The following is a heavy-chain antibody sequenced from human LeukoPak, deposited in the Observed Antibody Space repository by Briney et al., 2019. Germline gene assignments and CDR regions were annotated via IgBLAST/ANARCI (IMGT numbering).Heavy chain of an antibody. Sequence: GGSLRLSCAASGFTFSGSAMHWVRQAPGKGLEWVANIKQDGSEKYYVDSVKGRFTISRDNAKNSLYLQMNSLRAEDTALYYCAKDIHLLVVDLAGFDLWGRGTLVTVSS. V-gene: IGHV3-7*03. CDR1: GFTFSGSA. CDR3: AKDIHLLVVDLAGFDL. J-gene: IGHJ2*01. CDR2: IKQDGSEK. D-gene: IGHD3-22*01.